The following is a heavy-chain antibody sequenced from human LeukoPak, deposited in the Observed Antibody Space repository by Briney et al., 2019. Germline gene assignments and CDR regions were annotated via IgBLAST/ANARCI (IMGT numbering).Heavy chain of an antibody. CDR1: GGSFSGYY. CDR3: ARGRVVTGKRGTNWFDP. CDR2: INHSGST. V-gene: IGHV4-34*01. Sequence: PSETLSLTCAVHGGSFSGYYWSWIRQPPGKGLEWIGEINHSGSTNYNPSLKSRVTISVDTSKNQFSLKLSSVTAADTAVYYCARGRVVTGKRGTNWFDPWGQGTLVTVSS. D-gene: IGHD2-21*02. J-gene: IGHJ5*02.